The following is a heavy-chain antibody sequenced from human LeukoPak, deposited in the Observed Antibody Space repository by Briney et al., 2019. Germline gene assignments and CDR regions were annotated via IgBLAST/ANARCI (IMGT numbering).Heavy chain of an antibody. V-gene: IGHV5-51*01. Sequence: GESLKISCKASGYSFTTYWIGWVRQMPGKGLEWMGIIYPADSTAYYSPSFQGQVTLSVDKSISTAYLQWSSLKASDTAMYYCARRGSSYYFDYWGQGTLVTVSS. J-gene: IGHJ4*02. CDR1: GYSFTTYW. CDR3: ARRGSSYYFDY. CDR2: IYPADSTA. D-gene: IGHD6-13*01.